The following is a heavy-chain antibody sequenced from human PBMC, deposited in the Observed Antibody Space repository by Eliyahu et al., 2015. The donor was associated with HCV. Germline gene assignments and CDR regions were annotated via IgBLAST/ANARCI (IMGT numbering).Heavy chain of an antibody. CDR3: VYVSYSGFDKVFDY. CDR1: GFSLSTSGVG. CDR2: IYWNDDR. J-gene: IGHJ4*02. D-gene: IGHD5-12*01. Sequence: QITLKESGPTLVKPTQTLTLTCTFSGFSLSTSGVGVGWIRQPPGKALDWLALIYWNDDRRYSPSLKSRLTITKDTSKNQVVLTMTNIDPVDTATYYCVYVSYSGFDKVFDYWGQGTLVTVSS. V-gene: IGHV2-5*01.